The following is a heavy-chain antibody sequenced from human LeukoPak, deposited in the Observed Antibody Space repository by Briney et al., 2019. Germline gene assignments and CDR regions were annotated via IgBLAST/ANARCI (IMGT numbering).Heavy chain of an antibody. Sequence: PGGSLRLSCAASGFTFSSFAMSWVRQAPGKGLEWVSAISASGGSTYYADSVKGRFTISRDNSKNTLYLQMNSLRAEDTAVYYGANNRGELRGHFQHWGQGTLVTVSS. D-gene: IGHD1-26*01. CDR3: ANNRGELRGHFQH. J-gene: IGHJ1*01. V-gene: IGHV3-23*01. CDR1: GFTFSSFA. CDR2: ISASGGST.